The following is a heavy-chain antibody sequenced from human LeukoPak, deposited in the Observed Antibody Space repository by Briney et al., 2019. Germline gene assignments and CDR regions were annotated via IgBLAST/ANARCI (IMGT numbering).Heavy chain of an antibody. CDR3: ARSYCSGGSCYIFDY. D-gene: IGHD2-15*01. CDR2: IYYSGST. Sequence: SETLSLTCTVSGGSISSGSYYWSWIRQPPGKGLEWIGYIYYSGSTNYNPSLKSRVTISVDTSKNQFSLRLSSVTATDTAVYYCARSYCSGGSCYIFDYWGQGTLVTVSS. CDR1: GGSISSGSYY. V-gene: IGHV4-61*01. J-gene: IGHJ4*02.